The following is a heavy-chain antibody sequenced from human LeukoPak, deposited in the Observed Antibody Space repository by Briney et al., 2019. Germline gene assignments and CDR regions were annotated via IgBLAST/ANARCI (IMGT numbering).Heavy chain of an antibody. J-gene: IGHJ4*02. D-gene: IGHD6-13*01. CDR2: VSGSGSNT. V-gene: IGHV3-23*01. CDR1: GFTFSSYA. Sequence: GGSLRLSCAASGFTFSSYAMSWVRQAPGKGLEWVSVVSGSGSNTYYADSVKGQFTISRDNSKNTLYLQMNSLRAEDTAVYYCAKCLSYSSSWYYFDYWGQGTLVTVSS. CDR3: AKCLSYSSSWYYFDY.